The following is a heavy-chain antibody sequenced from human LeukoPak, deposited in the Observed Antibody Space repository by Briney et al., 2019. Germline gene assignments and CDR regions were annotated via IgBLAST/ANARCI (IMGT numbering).Heavy chain of an antibody. J-gene: IGHJ5*02. V-gene: IGHV1-69*05. CDR1: GGTFSSYA. Sequence: SVKVSCKASGGTFSSYAISWVRHAPGQGLEWMGGIIPIFGTANYAQKFQGRVTTTTDESTSTAYMELSSLRSDDTAVYYCARYSSGWYNRWFDPWGQGTLVTVSS. CDR3: ARYSSGWYNRWFDP. D-gene: IGHD6-19*01. CDR2: IIPIFGTA.